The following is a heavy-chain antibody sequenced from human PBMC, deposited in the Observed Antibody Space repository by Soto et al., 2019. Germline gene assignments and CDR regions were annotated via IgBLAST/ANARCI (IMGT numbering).Heavy chain of an antibody. J-gene: IGHJ5*02. V-gene: IGHV3-33*01. Sequence: PGGSLRLSCAASGFTFSTYGMHWVRQAPGKGLEWVAIIWYDGSNKYYADSVKGRFTISRDDSKNTLYLQMNSLRVENTAVYFCARDASAYDGGWYPRGFAPWGQGTLVTVSS. CDR2: IWYDGSNK. D-gene: IGHD6-19*01. CDR1: GFTFSTYG. CDR3: ARDASAYDGGWYPRGFAP.